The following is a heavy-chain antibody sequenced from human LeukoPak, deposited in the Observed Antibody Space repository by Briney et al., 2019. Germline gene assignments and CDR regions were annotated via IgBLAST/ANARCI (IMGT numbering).Heavy chain of an antibody. CDR1: GFTFSSYS. CDR2: ISSSSSTI. J-gene: IGHJ4*02. D-gene: IGHD3-10*01. Sequence: GGSLRLSCAASGFTFSSYSVNWVRQAPGKGLEWVSYISSSSSTIYYADSVKGRFTISRDNSKNTLYLQMNSLRAEDTAVYYCARDTRGYFDYWGQGTLVTVSS. CDR3: ARDTRGYFDY. V-gene: IGHV3-48*01.